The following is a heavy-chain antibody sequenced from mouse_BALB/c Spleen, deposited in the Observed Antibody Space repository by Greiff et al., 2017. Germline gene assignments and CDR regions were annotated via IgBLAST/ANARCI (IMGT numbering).Heavy chain of an antibody. CDR2: INPSTGYT. CDR3: ARGLTGTAY. V-gene: IGHV1-7*01. Sequence: QVQLKESGAELAKPGASVKMSCKASGYTFTSYWMHWVKQGPGQGLEWIGYINPSTGYTEYNQKFKDKATLTADKSSSTAYMQLSSLTSEDSAVYYCARGLTGTAYWGQGTLVTVSA. D-gene: IGHD4-1*01. CDR1: GYTFTSYW. J-gene: IGHJ3*01.